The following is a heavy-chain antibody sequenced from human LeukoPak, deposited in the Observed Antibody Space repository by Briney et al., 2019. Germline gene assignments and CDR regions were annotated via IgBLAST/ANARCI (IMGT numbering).Heavy chain of an antibody. D-gene: IGHD6-19*01. CDR1: GGSISSGGYS. CDR3: AREAVAVTGSWFDP. Sequence: SQTLSLTCAVSGGSISSGGYSWSWIRQPPGKGLEWIGYIYHSGSTYYNPSLKSRVTISVDRSKNQFSLKLTSVTAADTAIYYCAREAVAVTGSWFDPWGQGALVTVSS. CDR2: IYHSGST. V-gene: IGHV4-30-2*01. J-gene: IGHJ5*02.